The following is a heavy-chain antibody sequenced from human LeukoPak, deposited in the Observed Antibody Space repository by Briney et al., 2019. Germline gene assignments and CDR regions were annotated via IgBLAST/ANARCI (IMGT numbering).Heavy chain of an antibody. D-gene: IGHD4-23*01. CDR2: IYHSGNT. Sequence: PSETLSLTCTVSGGSISSGGYYWTWIRKHPGEGLEWIGYIYHSGNTYYNPSLKSRIVISVDTSKNQFSLKVTSVTAADTAVYYCARVRKLPLEWDLIDYWGQGTLVTVSS. V-gene: IGHV4-31*03. CDR3: ARVRKLPLEWDLIDY. J-gene: IGHJ4*02. CDR1: GGSISSGGYY.